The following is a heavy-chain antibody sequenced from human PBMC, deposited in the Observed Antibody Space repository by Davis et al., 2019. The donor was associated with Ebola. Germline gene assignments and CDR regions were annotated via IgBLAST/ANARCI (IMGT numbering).Heavy chain of an antibody. J-gene: IGHJ4*02. D-gene: IGHD6-19*01. V-gene: IGHV3-30*18. CDR2: ISYNGTNK. CDR1: GFTFSSYG. Sequence: GESLKISCVASGFTFSSYGMHWVRQAPGKGLEWVALISYNGTNKYYADSVKGRFTISRDSSKNTLYLQMNSLRADDTAVYYCAKNLAVAGTFPDYWGQGTLVTVSS. CDR3: AKNLAVAGTFPDY.